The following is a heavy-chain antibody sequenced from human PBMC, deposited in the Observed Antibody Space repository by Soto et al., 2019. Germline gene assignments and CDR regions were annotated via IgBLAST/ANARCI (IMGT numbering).Heavy chain of an antibody. D-gene: IGHD6-19*01. CDR1: GFTFSGYA. CDR2: ISKTADTT. J-gene: IGHJ4*02. V-gene: IGHV3-23*01. CDR3: TKLVGISGWVFDY. Sequence: EVQVLDSGGGLVQLGGSLRLSCAASGFTFSGYAMSWVRQAPGKGLEWVSTISKTADTTYYADSVKGRFTISRDNSKNTVFLQLSSLRPEDTAVYYCTKLVGISGWVFDYWGQGTRVTVSS.